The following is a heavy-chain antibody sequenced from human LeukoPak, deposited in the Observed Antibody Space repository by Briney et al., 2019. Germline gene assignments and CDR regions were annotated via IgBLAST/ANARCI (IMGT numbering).Heavy chain of an antibody. D-gene: IGHD2-21*02. J-gene: IGHJ4*02. CDR2: ISGSGGST. Sequence: GGSLRLSCAASGFAFSSYAMSWVRQAPGKGLEWVSAISGSGGSTYYADSVKGRFTISRDNSKNTLYLQMNSLRAEDTAVYYCAKAIVVVTAYYFDYWGQGTLVTVSS. CDR3: AKAIVVVTAYYFDY. CDR1: GFAFSSYA. V-gene: IGHV3-23*01.